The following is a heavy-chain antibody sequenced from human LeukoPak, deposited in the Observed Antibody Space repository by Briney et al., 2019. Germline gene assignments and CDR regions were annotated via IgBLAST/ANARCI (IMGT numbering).Heavy chain of an antibody. V-gene: IGHV1-18*01. Sequence: ASVKVSCKASGYTFTIYGITWVRQAPGQGREWMGWISAYNGNTNYAQKLQGRVTMTTDTSTSTAYMELRSLRSDDTAVYYCARDRAGYSLRPDAFDIWGQGTMVTVSS. CDR1: GYTFTIYG. CDR2: ISAYNGNT. D-gene: IGHD5-18*01. CDR3: ARDRAGYSLRPDAFDI. J-gene: IGHJ3*02.